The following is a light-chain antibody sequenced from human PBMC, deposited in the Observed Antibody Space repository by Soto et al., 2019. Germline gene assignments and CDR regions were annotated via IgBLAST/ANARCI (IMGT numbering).Light chain of an antibody. CDR3: QQYVSYPLT. CDR1: QGISSH. V-gene: IGKV1-8*01. Sequence: AIRMTQSPSSFSASTGDRVTITCRASQGISSHFAWYQVKPGKAPRLLIYTASYLESGVPSRFSGSGSGTNFTLTIISQQSEEFAVYYCQQYVSYPLTFGGGNKVEIK. J-gene: IGKJ4*02. CDR2: TAS.